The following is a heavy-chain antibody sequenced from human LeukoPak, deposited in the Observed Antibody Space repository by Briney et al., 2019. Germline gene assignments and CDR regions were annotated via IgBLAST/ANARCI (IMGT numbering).Heavy chain of an antibody. CDR1: GFTFSSYS. Sequence: GGSLRLSCAASGFTFSSYSMNWVRQAPGKGLEWVSSISSSSSYIYYADSVKGRFTISRDNAKNSPYLQMNSLRAEDTAVYYCAREGAYDSSGGVNCWGQGTLVTVSS. CDR3: AREGAYDSSGGVNC. CDR2: ISSSSSYI. D-gene: IGHD3-22*01. J-gene: IGHJ4*02. V-gene: IGHV3-21*01.